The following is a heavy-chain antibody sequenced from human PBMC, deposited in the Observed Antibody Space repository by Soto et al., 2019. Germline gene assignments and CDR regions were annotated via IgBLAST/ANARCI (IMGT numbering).Heavy chain of an antibody. D-gene: IGHD2-2*01. CDR3: TREAGYCSRTSCYRRAFDS. J-gene: IGHJ3*02. CDR2: INTDGGIT. CDR1: GFTFSSHW. Sequence: EVQLVESGGDSVQPGGSLRLSCAASGFTFSSHWMHWVRRVPGKGLVWVSHINTDGGITGYADSVKGRFTISRDNAKNTLYLQMNGLRVEDTSVYYCTREAGYCSRTSCYRRAFDSWGQGTMVTVSS. V-gene: IGHV3-74*01.